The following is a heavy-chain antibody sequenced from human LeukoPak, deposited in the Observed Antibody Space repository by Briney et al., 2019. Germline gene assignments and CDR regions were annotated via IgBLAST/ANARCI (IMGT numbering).Heavy chain of an antibody. J-gene: IGHJ4*02. CDR2: ISAYNGNT. D-gene: IGHD6-19*01. CDR3: ATGPAIAVAYKFDY. V-gene: IGHV1-18*01. CDR1: GYTFTSYG. Sequence: ASVKVSCKASGYTFTSYGISWVRQAPGQGLEWMGWISAYNGNTNYAQKLQGRVTMTTDTSTSTAYMELRSLRSDDTAVYYCATGPAIAVAYKFDYWGQGTLVTVSS.